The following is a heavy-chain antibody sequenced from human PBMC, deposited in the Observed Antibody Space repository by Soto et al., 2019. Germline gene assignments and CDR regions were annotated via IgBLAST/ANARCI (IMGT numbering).Heavy chain of an antibody. D-gene: IGHD2-15*01. J-gene: IGHJ5*02. Sequence: LSLTCTVSGDSINTYFWTWIRQPPGKGLEWIGRIYISGTTDYNPSLKSRVTMSVDTSKNQFSLKLTSVTAADTAVYYCARLAVARAVSAWFDPWGQGTLVTVSS. V-gene: IGHV4-4*07. CDR3: ARLAVARAVSAWFDP. CDR1: GDSINTYF. CDR2: IYISGTT.